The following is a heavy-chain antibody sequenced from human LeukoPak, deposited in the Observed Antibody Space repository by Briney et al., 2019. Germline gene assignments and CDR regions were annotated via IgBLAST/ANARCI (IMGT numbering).Heavy chain of an antibody. CDR2: VIPIFGAP. V-gene: IGHV1-69*05. J-gene: IGHJ5*02. CDR3: ARDLRIASSGDWFDP. D-gene: IGHD6-19*01. CDR1: GGTFSSYA. Sequence: ASVKVSCKASGGTFSSYAINWVRQAPGQGLEWMGGVIPIFGAPNYAHRFQGRLTITTDESTRTAYMNLTSPRSEDTAVYYCARDLRIASSGDWFDPWGQGTLVTVSS.